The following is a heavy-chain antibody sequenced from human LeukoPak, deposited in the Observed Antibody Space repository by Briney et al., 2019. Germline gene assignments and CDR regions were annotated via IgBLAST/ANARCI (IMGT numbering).Heavy chain of an antibody. CDR2: IYTSGST. D-gene: IGHD3-22*01. CDR1: GGSISSYY. Sequence: PSETLSLTCTVSGGSISSYYWSWIRQPPGKGLEWIGYIYTSGSTNYNPSLKSRVTISVDTSKNQFSLKLSSVTAADTAVYYCAKGYFEDYFDYWGQGTLVTVSS. J-gene: IGHJ4*02. CDR3: AKGYFEDYFDY. V-gene: IGHV4-4*09.